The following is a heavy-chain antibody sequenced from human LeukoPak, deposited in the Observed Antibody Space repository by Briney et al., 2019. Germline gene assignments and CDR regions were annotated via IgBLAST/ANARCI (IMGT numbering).Heavy chain of an antibody. Sequence: GGSLRLSCAASGFTFSSYGMHWVRQAPGKGLEWVAVISYDGSNKYYADSVKGRFTISRDDSKNTLYLQMNSLRAEDTAVYYCAKDLRRSGSYYSPDAFDIWGQGTMVTVSS. D-gene: IGHD3-10*01. CDR1: GFTFSSYG. CDR2: ISYDGSNK. J-gene: IGHJ3*02. V-gene: IGHV3-30*18. CDR3: AKDLRRSGSYYSPDAFDI.